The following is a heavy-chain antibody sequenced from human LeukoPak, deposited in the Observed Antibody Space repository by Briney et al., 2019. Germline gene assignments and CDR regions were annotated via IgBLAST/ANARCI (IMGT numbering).Heavy chain of an antibody. CDR1: GYRFTSYW. CDR2: IDPSDSYT. CDR3: ARRSYYYYGMDV. J-gene: IGHJ6*02. V-gene: IGHV5-10-1*01. Sequence: GESLRISCKVSGYRFTSYWINWVRQMPGKGLEWMGRIDPSDSYTKYSPSFQGHVTISADKSISTAYLQWSSLKASDTAMYYCARRSYYYYGMDVWGQGTTVTVSS.